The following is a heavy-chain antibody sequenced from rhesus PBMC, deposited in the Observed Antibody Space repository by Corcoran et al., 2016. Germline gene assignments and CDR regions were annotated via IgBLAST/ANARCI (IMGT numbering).Heavy chain of an antibody. D-gene: IGHD4-23*01. J-gene: IGHJ2*01. CDR1: GGSISDSYR. CDR3: ARDTVTTLLYWYFDL. V-gene: IGHV4S10*01. CDR2: IYGSRTST. Sequence: QVQLQESGPGVVKPSETLSLTCAVSGGSISDSYRWSWIRQPPGKGLVWIGYIYGSRTSTNYHPSLKSRGTISKDTSKNQFSLKLSSVTAADTAVYYCARDTVTTLLYWYFDLWGPGTPITISS.